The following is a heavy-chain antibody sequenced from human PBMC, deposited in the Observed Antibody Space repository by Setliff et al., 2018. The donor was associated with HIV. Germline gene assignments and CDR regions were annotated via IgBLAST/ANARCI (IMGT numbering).Heavy chain of an antibody. J-gene: IGHJ4*02. V-gene: IGHV4-38-2*02. CDR2: IYHSGST. Sequence: SETLSLTCAVSGYSISSGYYWGWIRQPPGKGLEWIGSIYHSGSTYYNPSLKSRVTISVDTSKNQFSLKLSSVTAADTAVYFCARECSTSWYADYWGQGTLVTVSS. D-gene: IGHD6-13*01. CDR3: ARECSTSWYADY. CDR1: GYSISSGYY.